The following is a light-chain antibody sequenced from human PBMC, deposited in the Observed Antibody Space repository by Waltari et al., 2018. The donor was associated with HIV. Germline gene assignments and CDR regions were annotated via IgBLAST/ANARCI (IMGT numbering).Light chain of an antibody. V-gene: IGLV2-14*03. Sequence: QSALTQPASVSGSPGQSITISCTGTSSDIGAYAYVSCYQQYPGKAPRLLIYDVSVRSSGISDRFSGAKSAYTASASLTISKLQAEDEAHYYCVSYATNNIPLFGGGTKLTVL. CDR2: DVS. CDR3: VSYATNNIPL. J-gene: IGLJ3*02. CDR1: SSDIGAYAY.